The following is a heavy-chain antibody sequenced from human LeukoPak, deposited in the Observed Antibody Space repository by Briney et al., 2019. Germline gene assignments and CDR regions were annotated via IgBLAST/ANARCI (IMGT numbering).Heavy chain of an antibody. CDR2: IGISSNKI. Sequence: GGSLRLSCAASGFTFSDYYMSWIRQAPGKGLGWVSSIGISSNKIYYADSVKGRFIISRDNAKNSVYLQMNSLRAEDTAVYYCAKVSDSSGWYGVYFDYWGQGTLVTVSS. D-gene: IGHD6-19*01. J-gene: IGHJ4*02. V-gene: IGHV3-69-1*02. CDR3: AKVSDSSGWYGVYFDY. CDR1: GFTFSDYY.